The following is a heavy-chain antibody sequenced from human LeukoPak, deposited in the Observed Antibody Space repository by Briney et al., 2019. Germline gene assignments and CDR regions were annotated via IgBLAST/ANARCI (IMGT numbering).Heavy chain of an antibody. Sequence: ASVRVSFKASGYTFTKYDINGVGQAGGQGGEGMGWVNPNSGNTGYAQKFQGRVTMTRNTSLSIAYMELSSLRSEDTAVYYCARTYARPGYYYYGMDVWGQGTSVTVSS. J-gene: IGHJ6*02. CDR1: GYTFTKYD. CDR3: ARTYARPGYYYYGMDV. V-gene: IGHV1-8*01. CDR2: VNPNSGNT. D-gene: IGHD1-14*01.